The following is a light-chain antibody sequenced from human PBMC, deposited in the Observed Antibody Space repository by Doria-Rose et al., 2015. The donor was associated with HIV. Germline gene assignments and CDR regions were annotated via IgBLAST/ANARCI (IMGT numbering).Light chain of an antibody. CDR2: KAS. J-gene: IGKJ2*02. Sequence: TQSPSTLSASVGDSVTITCRASQSITRWLAWYQQKPGKAPKLLIYKASLLESEVPSRFSGSGSGTEFTHTMSSLQPDDFATYYCQQYNSYSPWTLGPETKLEIK. CDR3: QQYNSYSPWT. CDR1: QSITRW. V-gene: IGKV1-5*03.